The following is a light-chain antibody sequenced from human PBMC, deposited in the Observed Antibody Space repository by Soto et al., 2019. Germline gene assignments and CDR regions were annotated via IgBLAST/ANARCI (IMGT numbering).Light chain of an antibody. Sequence: EVVLTQSPATLSLSPGEGAALSCRSSQSISDYLAWYQQKPGQPPRLLIYDASKRAPGIPRRFSGRGSGTYFTLTISSLDAEDFAVYFCQHRLNWPLTFGRGTKVEI. CDR3: QHRLNWPLT. J-gene: IGKJ4*01. CDR1: QSISDY. V-gene: IGKV3-11*01. CDR2: DAS.